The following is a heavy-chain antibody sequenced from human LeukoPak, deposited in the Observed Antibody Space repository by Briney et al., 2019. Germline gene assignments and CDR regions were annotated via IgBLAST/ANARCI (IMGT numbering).Heavy chain of an antibody. CDR3: ARGGSYSSGWYWDYFDY. CDR1: GFTFSSYS. D-gene: IGHD6-19*01. V-gene: IGHV3-48*01. J-gene: IGHJ4*02. Sequence: PGGSLRLSCAASGFTFSSYSMDWVRQAPGKGLERVSYISSSSSTIYYADSVKGRFTISRDNAKNSLYLQMNRLRAEDTAVYYCARGGSYSSGWYWDYFDYWGQGTLVTVSS. CDR2: ISSSSSTI.